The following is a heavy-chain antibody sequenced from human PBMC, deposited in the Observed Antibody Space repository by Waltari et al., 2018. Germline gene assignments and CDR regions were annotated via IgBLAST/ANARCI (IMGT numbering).Heavy chain of an antibody. D-gene: IGHD2-2*03. CDR2: SSGSGGST. V-gene: IGHV3-23*01. CDR1: GFTFSSYA. CDR3: AKDRMDDYYYGMDV. J-gene: IGHJ6*02. Sequence: EVQLLESGGGLVQPGGSLRLSCAASGFTFSSYAMSWVRQAPGKGLEWGSASSGSGGSTYYADSVKGQCTISRDNSKNTLYLQMNSLRAEDTAVYYCAKDRMDDYYYGMDVWGQGTTVTVSS.